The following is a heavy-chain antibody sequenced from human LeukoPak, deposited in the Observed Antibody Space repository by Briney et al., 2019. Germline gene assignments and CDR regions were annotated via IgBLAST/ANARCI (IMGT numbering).Heavy chain of an antibody. Sequence: GGFLRLSCAASGFSFSSYAMSWVRQLPGKGLEWVSSIPDSGETTFYAGSVKGPFTISRDNSRSTLFLRMNSLRVEDTAVYYCVKDGDYVRGSYRIIPSYFDRWGQGTLVTVSS. V-gene: IGHV3-23*01. CDR3: VKDGDYVRGSYRIIPSYFDR. D-gene: IGHD3-16*02. J-gene: IGHJ4*02. CDR1: GFSFSSYA. CDR2: IPDSGETT.